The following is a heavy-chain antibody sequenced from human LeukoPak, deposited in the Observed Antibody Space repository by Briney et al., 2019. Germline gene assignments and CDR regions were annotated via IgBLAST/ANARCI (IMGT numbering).Heavy chain of an antibody. Sequence: SETLSLTCTVSGGSISSGSYYWSWIRQPAGKGLEWIGRIYTSGSTNYNPSLKSRVTISVDTSKNQFSLKLSSVTAADTAVYYCARDQITMVRGVSYGMDVWGQGTTVTVSS. CDR2: IYTSGST. V-gene: IGHV4-61*02. CDR1: GGSISSGSYY. CDR3: ARDQITMVRGVSYGMDV. D-gene: IGHD3-10*01. J-gene: IGHJ6*02.